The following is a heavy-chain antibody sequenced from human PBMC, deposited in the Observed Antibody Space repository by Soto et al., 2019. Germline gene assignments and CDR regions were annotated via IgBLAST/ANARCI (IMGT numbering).Heavy chain of an antibody. CDR2: ISGSGGST. CDR3: ASRSYFDWLAIDYMDV. J-gene: IGHJ6*03. CDR1: GFTFSSYA. D-gene: IGHD3-9*01. Sequence: EMQLLESGGGLVQPGGSLRLSCAASGFTFSSYAMSWVRQAPGKGLEWVSAISGSGGSTYYADSVKGRFTISRDNSKNTLYLQMNSLRAEDTAVYYCASRSYFDWLAIDYMDVWGKGTTVTVSS. V-gene: IGHV3-23*01.